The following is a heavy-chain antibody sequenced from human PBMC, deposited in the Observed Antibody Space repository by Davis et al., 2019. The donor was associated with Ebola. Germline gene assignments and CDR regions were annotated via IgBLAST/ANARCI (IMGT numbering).Heavy chain of an antibody. CDR3: ARRQAAATRYYYYGMDV. V-gene: IGHV3-30*03. CDR2: ISYDGSNK. CDR1: GFTFSSYG. Sequence: GESLKIPCAASGFTFSSYGMHWVRQAPGKGLEWVAVISYDGSNKYYADSVKGRFTISRDNSKNTLYLQMNSLRAEDTAVYYCARRQAAATRYYYYGMDVWGQGTTVTVSS. D-gene: IGHD2-15*01. J-gene: IGHJ6*02.